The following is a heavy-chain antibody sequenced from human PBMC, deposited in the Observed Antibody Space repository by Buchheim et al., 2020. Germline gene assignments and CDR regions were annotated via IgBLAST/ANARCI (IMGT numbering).Heavy chain of an antibody. V-gene: IGHV4-30-2*01. CDR2: IYRSGST. Sequence: QLQLQESGSGLVKPSQTLSLTCAVSGGSISSGGYSWSWIRQPPGKGLEWIGYIYRSGSTYYNPSLKIRVTIAVYKYKNQFSLKLSSVTAADTAVYYCAREMRTYYDFWSGYSGFDYWGQGTL. D-gene: IGHD3-3*01. CDR3: AREMRTYYDFWSGYSGFDY. CDR1: GGSISSGGYS. J-gene: IGHJ4*02.